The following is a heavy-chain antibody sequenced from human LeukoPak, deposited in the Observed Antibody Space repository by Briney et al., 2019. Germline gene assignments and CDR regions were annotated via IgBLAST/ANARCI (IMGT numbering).Heavy chain of an antibody. J-gene: IGHJ4*02. CDR3: ARWRSGFDS. CDR2: IYYSGST. CDR1: GGSISSSY. V-gene: IGHV4-59*01. Sequence: SETLCLTCTVSGGSISSSYWSWIRQPPGKALEWICYIYYSGSTNYNPSLKSRVTTSVDPSKNQFSLRLSSVTAANTAVYYCARWRSGFDSWGQGTLVTVSS.